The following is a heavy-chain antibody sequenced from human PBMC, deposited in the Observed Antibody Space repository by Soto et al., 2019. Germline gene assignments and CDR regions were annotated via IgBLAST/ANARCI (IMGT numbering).Heavy chain of an antibody. J-gene: IGHJ4*02. CDR1: GGSIGSSNW. Sequence: QVQLQESGPGLVKPSGTLSLNCAVSGGSIGSSNWWSWVRHPPGKGLEWFGEIYHSGSTNYNPSIQSRVTISVDKSKNQFSLKLNSMTAADTAVYYCARVMEMAKIFESWGQGTLVIVSS. CDR3: ARVMEMAKIFES. D-gene: IGHD5-12*01. V-gene: IGHV4-4*02. CDR2: IYHSGST.